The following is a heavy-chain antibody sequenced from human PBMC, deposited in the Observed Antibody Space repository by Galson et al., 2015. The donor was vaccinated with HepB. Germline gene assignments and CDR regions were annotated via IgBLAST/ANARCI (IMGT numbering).Heavy chain of an antibody. J-gene: IGHJ5*02. CDR3: ARGALVVAIGATQNNWFGP. CDR1: GFSVEVNF. D-gene: IGHD2-15*01. Sequence: SLRLSCAASGFSVEVNFMTWVRQAPGKGLEWVSVVYSGGRTLYADSVKGRFTISRDNSMNTVFLQMNSLRAEDTAVYYCARGALVVAIGATQNNWFGPWGQGTLVTVSS. CDR2: VYSGGRT. V-gene: IGHV3-53*01.